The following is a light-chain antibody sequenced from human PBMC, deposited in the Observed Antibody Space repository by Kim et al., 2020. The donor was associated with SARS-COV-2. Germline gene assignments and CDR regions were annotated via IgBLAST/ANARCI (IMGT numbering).Light chain of an antibody. CDR1: QSVTTS. V-gene: IGKV3-15*01. J-gene: IGKJ1*01. CDR3: QQYYKWPLT. CDR2: DVS. Sequence: VSLGERATLSCWASQSVTTSLAWYQQKPGQAPRLLIYDVSTRATGTPGRVSGSGSGTEFTLTISSLQSGDFALYYCQQYYKWPLTFGQGTKVDIK.